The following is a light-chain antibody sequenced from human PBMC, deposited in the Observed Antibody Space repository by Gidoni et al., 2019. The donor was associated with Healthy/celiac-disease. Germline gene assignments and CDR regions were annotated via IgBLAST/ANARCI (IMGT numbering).Light chain of an antibody. Sequence: DIVLTPSPATLSLSPGESATLSCRASQSVSSYLAWYQQKPGQAPRLLIYDASNRATGIPARFSGSGSGTDFTLTISSLEPEDFAVYYCQQRSNWPPWTCGQGTKVEIK. CDR1: QSVSSY. CDR3: QQRSNWPPWT. CDR2: DAS. J-gene: IGKJ1*01. V-gene: IGKV3-11*01.